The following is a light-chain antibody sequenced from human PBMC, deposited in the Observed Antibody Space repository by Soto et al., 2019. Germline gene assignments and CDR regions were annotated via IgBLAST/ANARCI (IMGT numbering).Light chain of an antibody. CDR2: GAS. V-gene: IGKV3-20*01. CDR3: QQYGNPQFT. Sequence: EIVLTQSPGTLSLSPGERATLSCRASQTISKNFLAWHQQKPGQAPRLLIYGASNRATGIPDRFSGSGSGTDFTLTISRLEPEDFAVYYCQQYGNPQFTFGPGTKVDIK. J-gene: IGKJ3*01. CDR1: QTISKNF.